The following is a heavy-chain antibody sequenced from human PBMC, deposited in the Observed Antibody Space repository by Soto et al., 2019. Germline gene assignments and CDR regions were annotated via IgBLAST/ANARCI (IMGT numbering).Heavy chain of an antibody. D-gene: IGHD6-19*01. CDR3: TRSGWYDDYYYGMDV. J-gene: IGHJ6*02. CDR2: INPNSGGT. CDR1: GYTFTGYY. Sequence: GASVKVSCKASGYTFTGYYMHWVRQAPGQGLEWMGWINPNSGGTNYAQKFQGWVTMTRDTSISTAYMELSRLRSDDMAVYYCTRSGWYDDYYYGMDVWGQGTTVTVSS. V-gene: IGHV1-2*04.